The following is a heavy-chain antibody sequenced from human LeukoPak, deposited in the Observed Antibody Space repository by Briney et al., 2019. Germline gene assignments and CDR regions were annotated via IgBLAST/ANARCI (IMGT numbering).Heavy chain of an antibody. CDR1: GGPFSSYY. CDR3: ARGGFYCGGDCYVDY. J-gene: IGHJ4*02. V-gene: IGHV4-34*01. D-gene: IGHD2-21*02. Sequence: SDTLSLTCAVYGGPFSSYYWSWIRQPPGKGLEGIGEINHSGSTNYNPSLKSRVTLPVDTRKNQFSLRLSSVPAADTAVYYCARGGFYCGGDCYVDYWGQGTLVTVSS. CDR2: INHSGST.